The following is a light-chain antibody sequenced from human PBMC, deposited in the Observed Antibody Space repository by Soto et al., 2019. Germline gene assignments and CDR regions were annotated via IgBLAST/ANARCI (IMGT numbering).Light chain of an antibody. CDR1: SSNIGSNY. CDR2: DND. J-gene: IGLJ2*01. CDR3: ATWDSSLSAVV. Sequence: QSVLTQPPSVSAAPGQKVTISCSGSSSNIGSNYVSWYQQLPETAPKLLVYDNDKRPSGIPDRFSGSKSGTSATLAITGLQTGDEADYYCATWDSSLSAVVFGGGTKLTVL. V-gene: IGLV1-51*01.